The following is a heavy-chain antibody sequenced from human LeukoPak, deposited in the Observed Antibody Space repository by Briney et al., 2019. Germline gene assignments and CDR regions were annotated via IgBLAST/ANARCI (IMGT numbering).Heavy chain of an antibody. Sequence: SQTLSLTCTVSGDSISSGDYYWSWIRQPAVKGLEWIGRISSSGSTNYNPSLKSRVTISVDTSKNQFSLKLSSVTAADTAVYYCARGAGSTTSNDAFDIWGQGTMVTVSS. J-gene: IGHJ3*02. D-gene: IGHD1-1*01. CDR2: ISSSGST. V-gene: IGHV4-61*02. CDR1: GDSISSGDYY. CDR3: ARGAGSTTSNDAFDI.